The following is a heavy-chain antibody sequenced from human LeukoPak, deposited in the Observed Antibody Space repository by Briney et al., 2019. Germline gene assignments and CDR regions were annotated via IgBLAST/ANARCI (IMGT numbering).Heavy chain of an antibody. CDR1: GGSFSGYY. Sequence: SETLSLTCAVYGGSFSGYYWNWIRQPPGKGLEWIGEINHSGSTNYNPSLKSRVTVSLDTSKNQFSLKLSSVTAADTAFYYCAGPSVLHGYDANGGNWGQGTLVTVSS. D-gene: IGHD5-12*01. V-gene: IGHV4-34*01. CDR3: AGPSVLHGYDANGGN. CDR2: INHSGST. J-gene: IGHJ4*02.